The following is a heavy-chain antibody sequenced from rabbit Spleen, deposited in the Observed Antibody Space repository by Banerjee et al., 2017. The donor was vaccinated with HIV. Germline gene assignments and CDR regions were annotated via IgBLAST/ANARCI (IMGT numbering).Heavy chain of an antibody. J-gene: IGHJ4*01. Sequence: EQLLESGGGLVQPEGSLTLTCKASGFDFSDGQVISWVRQAPGKGLEWIGYIDPVFGITYYASWVNGRFTISSHNAQNTLYLQLNSLTAADTATYFCVREVAAKFNLWGPGTLVTVS. CDR2: IDPVFGIT. CDR3: VREVAAKFNL. D-gene: IGHD4-1*01. CDR1: GFDFSDGQV. V-gene: IGHV1S47*01.